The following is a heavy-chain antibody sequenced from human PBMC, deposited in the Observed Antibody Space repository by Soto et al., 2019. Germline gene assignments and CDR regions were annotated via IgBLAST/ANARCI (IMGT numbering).Heavy chain of an antibody. D-gene: IGHD3-10*01. V-gene: IGHV3-48*02. CDR1: GFTFSSYS. CDR2: ISSTSSTI. CDR3: ARDSDGSGTYYFPEAFNI. J-gene: IGHJ3*02. Sequence: GGSLRLSCAASGFTFSSYSMNWVRQAPGKGLEWVSYISSTSSTIYYVDSVKGRFTISRDNAKHSLYLQMNSLRDEDTAVYYCARDSDGSGTYYFPEAFNIWGQGTLVTVSS.